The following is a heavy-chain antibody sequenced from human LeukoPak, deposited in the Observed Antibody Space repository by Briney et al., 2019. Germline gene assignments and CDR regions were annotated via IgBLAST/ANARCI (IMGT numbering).Heavy chain of an antibody. CDR2: ISGIGGTT. J-gene: IGHJ4*02. CDR1: GFTFSSYA. CDR3: ANGWSPDY. V-gene: IGHV3-23*01. D-gene: IGHD2-15*01. Sequence: GGSLRLSCAASGFTFSSYAMSWVRQAPGKGLEWVSVISGIGGTTYYADSVKGRFTIFRDNSKNTLYLQMNSLRAEDTAVYHCANGWSPDYWGRGTLVTVSS.